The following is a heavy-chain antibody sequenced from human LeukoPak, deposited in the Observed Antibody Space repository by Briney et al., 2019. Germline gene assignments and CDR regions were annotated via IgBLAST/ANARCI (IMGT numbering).Heavy chain of an antibody. D-gene: IGHD2-2*02. Sequence: GGSLRLSCAASGFTFSNYGMHWVRQAPGKGLEWVAFIRYDGSNKYYADPVKGRFTISRDSSKNTLYLQMNSLRAEDTAVYYCAKDPQLYCSSTSCYTNYFDYWGQGTLVTVSS. CDR1: GFTFSNYG. V-gene: IGHV3-30*02. J-gene: IGHJ4*02. CDR2: IRYDGSNK. CDR3: AKDPQLYCSSTSCYTNYFDY.